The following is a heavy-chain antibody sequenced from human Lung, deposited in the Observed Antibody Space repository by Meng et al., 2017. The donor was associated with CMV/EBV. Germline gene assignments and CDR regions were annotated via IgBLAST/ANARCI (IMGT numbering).Heavy chain of an antibody. CDR2: IPYDGSNQ. V-gene: IGHV3-30*02. CDR3: AKDQWVMVYANSYAY. D-gene: IGHD2-8*01. J-gene: IGHJ4*02. Sequence: GGSLRLXCAASGFPFGNYGMHWVRQAPGKGLEWVAFIPYDGSNQDYADSVKGRFTISRDNSNNTVYLQMNSLRAEDTAVYYCAKDQWVMVYANSYAYWGQGTXVNVSS. CDR1: GFPFGNYG.